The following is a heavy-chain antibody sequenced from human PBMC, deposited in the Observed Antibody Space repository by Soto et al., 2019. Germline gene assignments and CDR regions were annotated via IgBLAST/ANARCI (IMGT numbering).Heavy chain of an antibody. CDR1: GFTFSSYA. V-gene: IGHV3-23*01. Sequence: GGSLRLSCAASGFTFSSYAMSWVRQAPGKGLEWVSAISGSSGSTYYADSVKGRFTISRDNSKNTLYLQMNSLRAEDTDVYDCAYGAVRACTNGVCNRFDPWGQGTLVTVSS. J-gene: IGHJ5*02. D-gene: IGHD2-8*01. CDR3: AYGAVRACTNGVCNRFDP. CDR2: ISGSSGST.